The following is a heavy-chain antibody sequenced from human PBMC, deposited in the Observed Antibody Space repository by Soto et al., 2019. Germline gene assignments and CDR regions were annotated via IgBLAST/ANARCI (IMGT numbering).Heavy chain of an antibody. J-gene: IGHJ4*02. V-gene: IGHV3-23*01. CDR2: ITSSVGGT. Sequence: GGSLRLSCAASGFTFSAYVMSWVRQAPGKGLEWVSSITSSVGGTYYADSVKGRFTVSRDNSKNTVYLQMNSLRDEDTAVYYCAKLTAAWGQGTLVTVSS. D-gene: IGHD6-13*01. CDR1: GFTFSAYV. CDR3: AKLTAA.